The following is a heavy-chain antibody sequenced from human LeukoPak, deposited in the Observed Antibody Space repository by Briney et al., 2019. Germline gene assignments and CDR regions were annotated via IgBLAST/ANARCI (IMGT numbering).Heavy chain of an antibody. CDR2: TYYRSKWYN. CDR3: ARSPSGRYSLIGFLDF. J-gene: IGHJ4*02. D-gene: IGHD1-26*01. V-gene: IGHV6-1*01. CDR1: GDSVSSNSAA. Sequence: SQTLSLTCAISGDSVSSNSAAWNWIRQSPSRGLEWLGRTYYRSKWYNDYAVSVKSRITINPDTSKNQFSLQLNSVTPEDTAVYYCARSPSGRYSLIGFLDFWGQGTLVTVSS.